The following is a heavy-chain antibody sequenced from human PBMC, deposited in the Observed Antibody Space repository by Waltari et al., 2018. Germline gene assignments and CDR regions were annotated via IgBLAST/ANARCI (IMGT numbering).Heavy chain of an antibody. J-gene: IGHJ4*02. CDR1: GYTFTSYA. CDR3: ARERLVRGVAHFDY. CDR2: INAGNGNT. Sequence: QVQLVQSGAEVKKPGASVQVSCKASGYTFTSYALHWVRQAPGQRLEWMGWINAGNGNTKYSQKFQGRVTITRDTSASTAYMELSSLRSEDTAVYYCARERLVRGVAHFDYWGQGTLVTVSS. D-gene: IGHD3-10*01. V-gene: IGHV1-3*01.